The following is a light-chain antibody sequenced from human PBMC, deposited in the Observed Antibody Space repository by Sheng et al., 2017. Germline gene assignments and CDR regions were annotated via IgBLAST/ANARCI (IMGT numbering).Light chain of an antibody. CDR1: QSVSSNF. J-gene: IGKJ1*01. V-gene: IGKV3-20*01. CDR2: ATS. Sequence: EIVLTQSPGTLSLSPGERATLSCRTSQSVSSNFLAWYQQKPGQAPRLLIFATSSRATGIPGRFSGTGSGTDFTLTINSLEPEDFAVYFCQQYNNWPQTFGQGTKVEIK. CDR3: QQYNNWPQT.